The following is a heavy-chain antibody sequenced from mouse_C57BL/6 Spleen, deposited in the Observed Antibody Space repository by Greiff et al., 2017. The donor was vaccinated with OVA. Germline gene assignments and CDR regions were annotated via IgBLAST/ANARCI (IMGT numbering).Heavy chain of an antibody. Sequence: QVQLQQPGAELVRPGSSVKLSCKASGYTFTSYWMDWVKQRPGQGLEWIGNIYPSDSETHYNQKFKDKATLTVDKSSSTAYMQLSSLTSEDSAVYYCARSGQYYLDYWGQGTTLTVSS. J-gene: IGHJ2*01. CDR2: IYPSDSET. V-gene: IGHV1-61*01. D-gene: IGHD3-3*01. CDR3: ARSGQYYLDY. CDR1: GYTFTSYW.